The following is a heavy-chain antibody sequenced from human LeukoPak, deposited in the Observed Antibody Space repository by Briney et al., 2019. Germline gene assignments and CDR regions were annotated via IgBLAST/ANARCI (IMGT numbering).Heavy chain of an antibody. V-gene: IGHV1-46*01. CDR3: ARVMVRGYYYYYMDV. CDR1: GYTFTSYY. CDR2: INPSGGST. Sequence: GASVKVSCKASGYTFTSYYMHWVRQAPGQGLEWMGIINPSGGSTSYAQKFQGRVTMTRDTSTSTVYMELSSLRSEDTAVYYCARVMVRGYYYYYMDVWGKGTTVTISS. J-gene: IGHJ6*03. D-gene: IGHD3-10*01.